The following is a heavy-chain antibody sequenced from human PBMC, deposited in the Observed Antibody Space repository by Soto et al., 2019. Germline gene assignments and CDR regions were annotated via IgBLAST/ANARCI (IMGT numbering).Heavy chain of an antibody. J-gene: IGHJ4*03. CDR2: TYYNGTT. CDR3: VRGLMLGGYTYGLDY. CDR1: GGSIRSNAYY. D-gene: IGHD5-18*01. Sequence: QVRLQESGPGLVEPSQTLSLTCTVSGGSIRSNAYYWSWIRQPPGKGLAYIGSTYYNGTTNYNPSLKSRLSISRDTAKNQFALKLRYGTAAETAVYYCVRGLMLGGYTYGLDYWGQGSLISVSS. V-gene: IGHV4-30-4*01.